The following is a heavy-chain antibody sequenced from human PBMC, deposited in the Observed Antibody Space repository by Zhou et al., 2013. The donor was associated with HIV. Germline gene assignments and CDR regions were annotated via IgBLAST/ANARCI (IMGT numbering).Heavy chain of an antibody. J-gene: IGHJ3*01. Sequence: QVQLVQSGPEVKKPGASVRVSCKPSGYNFIIYDIYWVRQVSGQGLEWMGWIMPQRGATSITQRFQGRLSITRDTSINTVYMDLTSLRSDDTATYYCARGRGQSNDGFDVWGQGTMVTVS. CDR1: GYNFIIYD. CDR2: IMPQRGAT. V-gene: IGHV1-8*02. D-gene: IGHD3-10*01. CDR3: ARGRGQSNDGFDV.